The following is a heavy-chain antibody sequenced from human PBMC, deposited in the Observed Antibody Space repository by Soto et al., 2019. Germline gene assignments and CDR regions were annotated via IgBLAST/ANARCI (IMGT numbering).Heavy chain of an antibody. CDR3: AAGGRYYYSGMDV. CDR1: GFTFTSSA. J-gene: IGHJ6*02. V-gene: IGHV1-58*01. Sequence: SLKVSCKAAGFTFTSSAVQWVLQARGQRLEWIGWIVVGSGNTNYAQKFQERVTITRDMSTSTAYMELSSLRSEDTAVYYCAAGGRYYYSGMDVWGQGTTVTVSS. CDR2: IVVGSGNT.